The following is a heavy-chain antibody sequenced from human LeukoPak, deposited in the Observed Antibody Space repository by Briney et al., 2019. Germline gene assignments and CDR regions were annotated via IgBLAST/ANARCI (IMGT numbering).Heavy chain of an antibody. J-gene: IGHJ3*02. Sequence: GGSLRLSCAASGFTFSSYAMHWVRQAPGKGLEWVAVISYDGSNKYYADSVKGRFTISRDNSKNTLYLQMNSLRAEDTAVYYCARGSIRMYYYDSSGYYPDAFDIWGQGTMVTVSS. CDR1: GFTFSSYA. CDR2: ISYDGSNK. V-gene: IGHV3-30-3*01. CDR3: ARGSIRMYYYDSSGYYPDAFDI. D-gene: IGHD3-22*01.